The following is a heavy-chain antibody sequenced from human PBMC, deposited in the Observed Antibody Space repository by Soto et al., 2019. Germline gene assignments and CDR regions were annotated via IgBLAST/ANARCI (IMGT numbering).Heavy chain of an antibody. Sequence: GGSLRLSCAASGFTFSSYAMHWVRQAPGKGLEWVAVISYDGSNKYYADSVKGRFTISRDNSKNTLYLQMNSLRAEDTAVYYCARVLSGDYLFDYWGQGTLVTVSS. D-gene: IGHD2-21*02. CDR1: GFTFSSYA. CDR2: ISYDGSNK. J-gene: IGHJ4*02. CDR3: ARVLSGDYLFDY. V-gene: IGHV3-30-3*01.